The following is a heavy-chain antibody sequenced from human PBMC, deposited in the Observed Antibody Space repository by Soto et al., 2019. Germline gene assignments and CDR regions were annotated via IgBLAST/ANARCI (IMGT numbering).Heavy chain of an antibody. CDR3: ARVRGELRLLDH. CDR1: GFTFSSYE. D-gene: IGHD1-7*01. J-gene: IGHJ5*02. CDR2: ISSSGSTI. Sequence: GGSLRLSCAASGFTFSSYEMNWVRQAPGKGLEWVSYISSSGSTIYYADSVKGRFTISRDNAKNSLYLQMNSLRAEDTAVYYCARVRGELRLLDHWGQGTLVTVSS. V-gene: IGHV3-48*03.